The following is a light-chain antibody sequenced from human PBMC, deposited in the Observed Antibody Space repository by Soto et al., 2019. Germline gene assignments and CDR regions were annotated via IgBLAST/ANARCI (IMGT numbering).Light chain of an antibody. CDR3: QQRNNWPPMYT. V-gene: IGKV3-11*01. Sequence: EIVLTQSPATLSLSPGERDTLSCRASQSVSSYLAWYQHKPGQAPRLLIYDASNRATGIPARFSGSGSGTDFTLTISSLEPEDFAVYHCQQRNNWPPMYTFGQGTKLEIK. CDR1: QSVSSY. J-gene: IGKJ2*01. CDR2: DAS.